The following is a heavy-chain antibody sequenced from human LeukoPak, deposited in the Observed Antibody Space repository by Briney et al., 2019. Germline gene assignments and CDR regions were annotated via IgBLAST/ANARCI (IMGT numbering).Heavy chain of an antibody. Sequence: ASVKVSCKVSGNTFIGYYMHWVRQAPGQGLEWTGWINPNSGGTDYAQKFQGRVTMTSDTSISTVYMEVRRLISDDTAVYYCAREETSITSRPWYWGQGTLVTVSS. J-gene: IGHJ4*02. D-gene: IGHD6-6*01. V-gene: IGHV1-2*02. CDR3: AREETSITSRPWY. CDR2: INPNSGGT. CDR1: GNTFIGYY.